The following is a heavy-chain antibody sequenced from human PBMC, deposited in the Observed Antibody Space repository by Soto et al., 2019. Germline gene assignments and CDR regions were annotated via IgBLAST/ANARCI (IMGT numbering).Heavy chain of an antibody. CDR1: GGSFSGHS. CDR2: GFYGGST. Sequence: ETLSLTCALYGGSFSGHSWSWIRPHPGKGLEWIGEGFYGGSTNYSPSLKSRVTISVDTSRNHFSLELSSVTAADTAVYYCARPRYDSNTFYYYFDYWGQGTLVTVSS. J-gene: IGHJ4*02. V-gene: IGHV4-34*12. D-gene: IGHD3-22*01. CDR3: ARPRYDSNTFYYYFDY.